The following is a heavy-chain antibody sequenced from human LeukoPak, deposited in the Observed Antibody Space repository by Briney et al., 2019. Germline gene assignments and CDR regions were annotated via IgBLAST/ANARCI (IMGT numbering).Heavy chain of an antibody. D-gene: IGHD1-26*01. J-gene: IGHJ4*02. CDR3: AREREPGTTDY. CDR1: GLTFSSYE. V-gene: IGHV3-48*03. CDR2: ISSGGSTI. Sequence: GGSLRLSCAASGLTFSSYEMNWVRQAPGKGLEWVSYISSGGSTIYYVDSVKGRFTISRDNAKKSLYLQMNSLRAEDTAVCYCAREREPGTTDYWGQGTLVTVSS.